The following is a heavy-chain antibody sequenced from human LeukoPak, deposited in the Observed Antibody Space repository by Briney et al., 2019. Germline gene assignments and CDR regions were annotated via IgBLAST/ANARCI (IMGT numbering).Heavy chain of an antibody. CDR3: ARDISIVATAEAHAFDI. CDR1: GYSISSGYY. CDR2: IYHSGST. Sequence: SETLSLTCTVSGYSISSGYYWGWIRQPPGKGLAWIGSIYHSGSTYYNPSLKSRVTISVDTSKNQFSLKLSSVTAADTAVYYCARDISIVATAEAHAFDIWGQGTMVTVSS. D-gene: IGHD5-12*01. J-gene: IGHJ3*02. V-gene: IGHV4-38-2*02.